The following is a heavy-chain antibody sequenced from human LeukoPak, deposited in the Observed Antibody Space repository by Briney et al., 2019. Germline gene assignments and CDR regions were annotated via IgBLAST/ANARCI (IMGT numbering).Heavy chain of an antibody. V-gene: IGHV1-18*04. D-gene: IGHD2-2*01. CDR2: ISAYNGNT. CDR3: ARDQCSSTSCPLNWFDP. Sequence: ASVKVSCKASGYIFTSYYIHWVRPAPGQGLEWMGWISAYNGNTNYAQKLQGRVTMTTDTSTSTAYMELRSLRSDDTAVYYCARDQCSSTSCPLNWFDPWGQGTLVTVSS. J-gene: IGHJ5*02. CDR1: GYIFTSYY.